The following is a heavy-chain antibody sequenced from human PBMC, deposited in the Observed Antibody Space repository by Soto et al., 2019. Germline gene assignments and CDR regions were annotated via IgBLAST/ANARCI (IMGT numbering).Heavy chain of an antibody. J-gene: IGHJ6*03. CDR3: AKDTSSSPYYMDV. CDR2: ISGSTGTT. CDR1: GFTFSNFA. Sequence: EVQVLESGGGSVQPGGSLRLSCAASGFTFSNFAMSWVRHAPGKGLEWVSEISGSTGTTYYADSMKGRFIISRDNSKNTLHLQMNSLRAEDTAVYYCAKDTSSSPYYMDVWGKGTTVTVSS. D-gene: IGHD2-2*01. V-gene: IGHV3-23*01.